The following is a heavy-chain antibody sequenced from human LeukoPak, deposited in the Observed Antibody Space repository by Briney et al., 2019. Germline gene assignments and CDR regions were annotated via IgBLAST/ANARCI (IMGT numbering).Heavy chain of an antibody. CDR2: IYSGGST. J-gene: IGHJ4*02. D-gene: IGHD6-6*01. CDR1: GFTVSSNY. V-gene: IGHV3-53*01. Sequence: GGSLRLSCAASGFTVSSNYMSWVRQAPGKGLEWVSVIYSGGSTYYADSVKGRFTISRDNSKNPLYIQMHSLRAEDTAVYYCARPSRGAGLEYWGQGTLVTVSS. CDR3: ARPSRGAGLEY.